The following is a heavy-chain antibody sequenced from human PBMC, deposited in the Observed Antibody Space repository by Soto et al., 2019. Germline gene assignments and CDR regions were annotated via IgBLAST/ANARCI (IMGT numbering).Heavy chain of an antibody. CDR2: MNPNNGAT. J-gene: IGHJ4*02. Sequence: QVQLVQSGAEVKKPGASVKVSCKPSRYTFTSYDINWVRQATGQGPEWMGWMNPNNGATGYAQKLQGRVTMTRDTSMTTAYMELSSLRSEDTAVYYCARGYGSYFDYWGQGSLVTVSS. CDR3: ARGYGSYFDY. D-gene: IGHD3-10*01. V-gene: IGHV1-8*01. CDR1: RYTFTSYD.